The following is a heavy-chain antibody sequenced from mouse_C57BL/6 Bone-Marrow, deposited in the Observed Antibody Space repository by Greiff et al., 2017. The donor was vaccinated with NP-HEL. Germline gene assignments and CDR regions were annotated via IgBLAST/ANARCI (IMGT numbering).Heavy chain of an antibody. CDR1: GYTFTSYW. D-gene: IGHD1-1*01. J-gene: IGHJ2*01. CDR2: IYPGSGST. Sequence: QVQLKQPGAELVKPGASVKMSCKASGYTFTSYWITWVKQRPGQGLEWIGDIYPGSGSTNYNEKFKSKATLTVDTAYSTAYMQLSSLTSEDSAVYYCARGFYYYGSSGYWGQGTTLTVSS. V-gene: IGHV1-55*01. CDR3: ARGFYYYGSSGY.